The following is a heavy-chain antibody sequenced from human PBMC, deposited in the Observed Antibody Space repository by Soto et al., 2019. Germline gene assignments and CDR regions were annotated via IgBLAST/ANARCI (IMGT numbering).Heavy chain of an antibody. D-gene: IGHD2-15*01. V-gene: IGHV1-69*02. J-gene: IGHJ3*02. CDR1: GGTFSSYT. CDR2: IIPILGIA. CDR3: AGDPPGGGVVVAATRDDAFDI. Sequence: QVQLVQSGAEVKKPGSSVKVSCKASGGTFSSYTISWVRQAPGQGLEWMGRIIPILGIANYAQKFQGRVTLTPDKSTSTAYMELSSLGLGDTAVYYCAGDPPGGGVVVAATRDDAFDIWGQGTMVTVSS.